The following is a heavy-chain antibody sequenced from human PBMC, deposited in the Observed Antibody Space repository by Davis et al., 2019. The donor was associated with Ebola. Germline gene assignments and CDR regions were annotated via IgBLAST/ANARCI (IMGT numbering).Heavy chain of an antibody. CDR1: SYTFTSYG. CDR3: ARGITMVREQFWEDY. V-gene: IGHV1-18*04. Sequence: ASVKVSCKASSYTFTSYGISWVRQAPGQGLEWMGWISAYNGNTNYAQKLQGRVTMTTDTSTSTAYMELRSLRSDDTAVYYCARGITMVREQFWEDYWGQGTLVTVSS. CDR2: ISAYNGNT. D-gene: IGHD3-10*01. J-gene: IGHJ4*02.